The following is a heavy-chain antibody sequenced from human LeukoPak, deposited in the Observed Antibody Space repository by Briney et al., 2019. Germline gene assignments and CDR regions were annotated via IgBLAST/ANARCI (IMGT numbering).Heavy chain of an antibody. D-gene: IGHD3-22*01. J-gene: IGHJ1*01. CDR3: ARGLYYYDSSGYSAEYFQH. CDR2: IHSSGST. V-gene: IGHV4-4*07. CDR1: GDSISYFY. Sequence: SETLSLTCSVSGDSISYFYWSWIRQAAGKGLEWIGRIHSSGSTDYNASLKSRVTMSVDTSKNQLSLKVISVTAADTAVYYCARGLYYYDSSGYSAEYFQHWGQGTLVTVSS.